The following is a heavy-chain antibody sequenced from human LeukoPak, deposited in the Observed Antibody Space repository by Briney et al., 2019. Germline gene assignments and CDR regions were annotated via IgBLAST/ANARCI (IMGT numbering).Heavy chain of an antibody. CDR1: GYTFTSYD. Sequence: ASVKVSCKASGYTFTSYDINWVRQATGQGLEWMGWMNPNSGNTGYAQKFQGRVTITRNTSISTAYMELSSLRSEDTAVYYCASVTSGYSSGWLTAWGQGTLVTVSS. J-gene: IGHJ5*02. CDR2: MNPNSGNT. CDR3: ASVTSGYSSGWLTA. D-gene: IGHD6-19*01. V-gene: IGHV1-8*03.